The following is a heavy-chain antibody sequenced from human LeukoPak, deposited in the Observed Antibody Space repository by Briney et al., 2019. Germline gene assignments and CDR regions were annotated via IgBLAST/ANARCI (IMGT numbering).Heavy chain of an antibody. CDR3: ARHTYYYDSSGYYYEIFDY. CDR2: IYYSGST. V-gene: IGHV4-59*08. D-gene: IGHD3-22*01. J-gene: IGHJ4*02. CDR1: GGSISSYY. Sequence: SETLSLTCTVSGGSISSYYWSWIRQPPGKGLEWIGYIYYSGSTNYNPSLKSRVTISVDTSKNQFSLKLSSVTAADTAVYYCARHTYYYDSSGYYYEIFDYWGQGTLVTVSS.